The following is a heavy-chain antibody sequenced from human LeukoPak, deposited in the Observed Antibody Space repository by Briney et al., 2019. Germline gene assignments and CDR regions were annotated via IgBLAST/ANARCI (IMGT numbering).Heavy chain of an antibody. CDR3: ARDTAMVIGPSYYYYYMDV. CDR2: IRYDGSNK. V-gene: IGHV3-30*02. D-gene: IGHD5-18*01. Sequence: GGSLRLSCAASGFTFSSYGMHWVRQAPGKGLEWVAFIRYDGSNKYYADSVKGRFTISRDNSKNTLYLQMNSLRAEDTAVYYCARDTAMVIGPSYYYYYMDVWGKGTTVTVSS. CDR1: GFTFSSYG. J-gene: IGHJ6*03.